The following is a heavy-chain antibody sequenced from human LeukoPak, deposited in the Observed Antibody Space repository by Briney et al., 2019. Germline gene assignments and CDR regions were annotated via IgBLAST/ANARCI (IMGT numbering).Heavy chain of an antibody. Sequence: SQTLSLTCAISGDSVSSNTVAWNWIRQSPSRGLEWLGRTYYRSKWYNNYAVAVKSRITINPDTSKNQVSLQLNSVTPEDTAVYYRARGHNFGFDYWGQGTLVTVSS. CDR3: ARGHNFGFDY. CDR2: TYYRSKWYN. V-gene: IGHV6-1*01. CDR1: GDSVSSNTVA. J-gene: IGHJ4*02. D-gene: IGHD1-1*01.